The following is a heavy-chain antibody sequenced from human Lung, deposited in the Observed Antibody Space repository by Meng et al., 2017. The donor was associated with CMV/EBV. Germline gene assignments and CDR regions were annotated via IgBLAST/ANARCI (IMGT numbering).Heavy chain of an antibody. D-gene: IGHD3-3*01. CDR2: VYHSGRT. V-gene: IGHV4-61*08. J-gene: IGHJ5*02. CDR1: GDYC. Sequence: GDYCWNWSRQPAGKRLEWIEYVYHSGRTNYNPSLKSRVTISVHKSMNQFSLNLNSSTAADTAAYSCAGDRAVTNFWSDLQISTWFDPWGQGTLVTVSS. CDR3: AGDRAVTNFWSDLQISTWFDP.